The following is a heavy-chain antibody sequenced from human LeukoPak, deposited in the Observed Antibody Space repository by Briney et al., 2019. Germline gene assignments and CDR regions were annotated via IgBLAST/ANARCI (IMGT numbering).Heavy chain of an antibody. CDR1: GGTFSSYA. CDR2: IIPILGIA. D-gene: IGHD5-12*01. J-gene: IGHJ6*02. CDR3: AFDSGYDRTYYHYGMDV. Sequence: SVKVSCKASGGTFSSYAISWVRQAPGQGLEWMGRIIPILGIANYAQKFQGRVTITADKSTSTAYMELSSLRSEDTAVYYCAFDSGYDRTYYHYGMDVWGQGTTVTVSS. V-gene: IGHV1-69*04.